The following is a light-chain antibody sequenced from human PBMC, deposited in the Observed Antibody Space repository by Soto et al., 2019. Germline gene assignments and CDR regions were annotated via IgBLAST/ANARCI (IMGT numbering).Light chain of an antibody. CDR3: SSYTSSSTVV. V-gene: IGLV2-14*01. J-gene: IGLJ2*01. CDR2: EVS. Sequence: QSVLTQPASVSGSPGQSITISCTGTSTDVGGYKYVSWYQQHPGTAPKLMIFEVSNRPSGVSNRFSGSKSGNTASLTISGLQAEDEADYYCSSYTSSSTVVFGGGTKLTVL. CDR1: STDVGGYKY.